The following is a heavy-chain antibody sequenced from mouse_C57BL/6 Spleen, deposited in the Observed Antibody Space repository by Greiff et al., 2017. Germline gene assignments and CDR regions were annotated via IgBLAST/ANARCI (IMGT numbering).Heavy chain of an antibody. CDR3: ARDEGRFYYAMDC. V-gene: IGHV5-12*01. CDR1: GFTFSDYS. J-gene: IGHJ4*01. Sequence: EVKLMESGGGLVQPGGSLKLSCAASGFTFSDYSMYWVRQTPEKRLEWVAYISNGGGSTYYPDTVKGRFTISRDNAKNTLYLQMCRLKSEDTAMYYCARDEGRFYYAMDCWGQGTSVTVSS. CDR2: ISNGGGST.